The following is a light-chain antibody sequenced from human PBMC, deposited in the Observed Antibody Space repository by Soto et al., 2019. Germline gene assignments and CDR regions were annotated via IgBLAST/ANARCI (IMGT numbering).Light chain of an antibody. V-gene: IGKV3-20*01. CDR1: QSVSSSY. J-gene: IGKJ5*01. CDR2: GAS. CDR3: QQYGSSPWWIT. Sequence: EIVLTQSPATLSVSPGERATLSCRASQSVSSSYLAWYQQKPGQAPRLLIYGASSRATGIPDRFSGSGSGTDFTLTISRLEPEDFAVYYCQQYGSSPWWITFGQGTHWRL.